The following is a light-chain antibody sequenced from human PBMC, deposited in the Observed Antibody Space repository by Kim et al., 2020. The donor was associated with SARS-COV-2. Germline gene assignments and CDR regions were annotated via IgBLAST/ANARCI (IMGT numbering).Light chain of an antibody. CDR1: SRGVAVYNY. CDR3: SSFTSTNTWV. J-gene: IGLJ3*02. Sequence: QPLAISCTGTSRGVAVYNYVSWYQPHPGKAPKLIIHEVNKRPSGVSDRFSGSKSGNTASLTISGLQADDESDYYCSSFTSTNTWVFGGGTKVTVL. V-gene: IGLV2-14*01. CDR2: EVN.